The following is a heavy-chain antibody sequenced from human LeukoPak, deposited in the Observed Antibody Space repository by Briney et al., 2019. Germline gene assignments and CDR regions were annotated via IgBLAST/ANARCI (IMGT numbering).Heavy chain of an antibody. CDR1: GYSISSGYY. Sequence: SETLSLTCTVSGYSISSGYYWGWIRQPPGKGLEWIGSIYHSGSTYYNPSLKSRVTISVDTSKNQFSLKLSSVTAADPAVYYCAREQWLVKTPGWFDPWGQGTLVTVSS. CDR2: IYHSGST. J-gene: IGHJ5*02. V-gene: IGHV4-38-2*02. CDR3: AREQWLVKTPGWFDP. D-gene: IGHD6-19*01.